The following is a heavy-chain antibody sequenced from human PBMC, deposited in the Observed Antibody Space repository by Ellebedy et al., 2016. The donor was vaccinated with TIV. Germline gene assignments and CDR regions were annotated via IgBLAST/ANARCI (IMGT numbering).Heavy chain of an antibody. J-gene: IGHJ4*02. V-gene: IGHV3-30-3*01. CDR2: ISYDGTNK. Sequence: GESLKISCEASGFTFYSYPMNWVRQAPGKGPEWVAVISYDGTNKYYGDSVKGRFTISRDNSKNTLYLQMNSLRTDDMAVYYCARGGSSGSSDYWGQGTLVTVSS. CDR1: GFTFYSYP. D-gene: IGHD3-10*01. CDR3: ARGGSSGSSDY.